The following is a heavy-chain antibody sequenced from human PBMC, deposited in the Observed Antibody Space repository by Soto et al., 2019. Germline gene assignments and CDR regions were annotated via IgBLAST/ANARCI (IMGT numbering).Heavy chain of an antibody. J-gene: IGHJ3*02. V-gene: IGHV3-33*01. CDR3: ASKMTTVTNDAFDI. Sequence: PGGSLRLSCAASGLTFSSYGMHWVRQAPGKGLEWVAVIWYDGSNKYYADSVKGRFTISRDNSKNTLYLQMNSLRAEDTAVYYCASKMTTVTNDAFDIWGQGTMVTVSS. CDR2: IWYDGSNK. CDR1: GLTFSSYG. D-gene: IGHD4-17*01.